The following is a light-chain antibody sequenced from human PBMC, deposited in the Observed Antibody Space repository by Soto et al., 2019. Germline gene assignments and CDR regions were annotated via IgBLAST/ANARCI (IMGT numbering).Light chain of an antibody. CDR1: QSINTY. Sequence: EVVLTQSPATLSSSPGVSVTLSCRASQSINTYLAWYQQKPGQAPTLLIYDASYRAAGIPSRFSGSGSGTDFTLTISSLEPADFAIYNCQQRSNWPLSFGGGTKVEI. V-gene: IGKV3-11*01. CDR2: DAS. J-gene: IGKJ4*01. CDR3: QQRSNWPLS.